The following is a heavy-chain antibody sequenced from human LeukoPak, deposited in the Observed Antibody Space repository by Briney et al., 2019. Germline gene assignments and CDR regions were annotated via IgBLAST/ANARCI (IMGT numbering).Heavy chain of an antibody. CDR1: GFTFSSYE. Sequence: GGSLRLSCAASGFTFSSYEMNWVRQAPGKGLEWVSYISSSGSTIYYADSVKGRFTISRDNAKNSLYLQMNSLRAEDTAVYYCARAAKGYCSGGSCEFDYWGQGTLVTVSS. CDR3: ARAAKGYCSGGSCEFDY. D-gene: IGHD2-15*01. V-gene: IGHV3-48*03. J-gene: IGHJ4*02. CDR2: ISSSGSTI.